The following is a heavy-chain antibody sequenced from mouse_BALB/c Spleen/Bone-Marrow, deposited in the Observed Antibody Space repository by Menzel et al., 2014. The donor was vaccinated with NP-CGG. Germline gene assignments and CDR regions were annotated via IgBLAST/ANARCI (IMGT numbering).Heavy chain of an antibody. CDR3: ARNVIKRGAMDY. D-gene: IGHD2-4*01. CDR2: IWSGGST. J-gene: IGHJ4*01. CDR1: GFSLTFYG. Sequence: VQLQQSGPGLVQPSQSLSITCTVSGFSLTFYGIHWVRQSPGKGLEWLRVIWSGGSTDYNGAFISRLSISKDNSKSQVFFKLNSLQANDTAIYYCARNVIKRGAMDYWGQGTSVTVSS. V-gene: IGHV2-2*02.